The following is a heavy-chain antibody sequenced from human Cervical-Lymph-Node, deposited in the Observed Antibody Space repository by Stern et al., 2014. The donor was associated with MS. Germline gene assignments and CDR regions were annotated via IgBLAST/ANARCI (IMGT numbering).Heavy chain of an antibody. Sequence: VQLVQSGAEVKKPGASVKVSCKASGDTFASYPIHWLRQAPGQGPVWMGIVNPTDGRTTYAQTVQGRVTMTRDTSTRTVYMELSSLRAEDTAMYFCANPLPYANWGQGTRVTVSS. D-gene: IGHD4-17*01. J-gene: IGHJ1*01. CDR1: GDTFASYP. V-gene: IGHV1-46*03. CDR2: VNPTDGRT. CDR3: ANPLPYAN.